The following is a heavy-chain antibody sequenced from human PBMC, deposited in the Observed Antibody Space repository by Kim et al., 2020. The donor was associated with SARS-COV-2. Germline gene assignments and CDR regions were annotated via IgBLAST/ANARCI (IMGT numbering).Heavy chain of an antibody. D-gene: IGHD6-6*01. V-gene: IGHV5-51*01. Sequence: GESLKISCKGSGYSFTSYWIGWVRQMPGKGLEWMGIIYPGDSDTRYSPSFQGQVTISADKSISTAYLQWSSLKASDTAMYYCASKDEYSSSPDAFDIWGQGTMVTVSS. J-gene: IGHJ3*02. CDR1: GYSFTSYW. CDR2: IYPGDSDT. CDR3: ASKDEYSSSPDAFDI.